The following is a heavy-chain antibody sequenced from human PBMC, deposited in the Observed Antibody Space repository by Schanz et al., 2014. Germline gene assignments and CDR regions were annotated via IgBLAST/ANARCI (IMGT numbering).Heavy chain of an antibody. Sequence: EVQLVESGGGLMQPGGSLRLSCAVSGFSVSTNYMSWVRQAPGKGLEWVSTIYIHSVSTNYADSVKGRFIISRDSSKNTLFLQMNSMRAEAKDVYFCARDEGREGYNLAFDVWGQGTLVTVSS. CDR2: IYIHSVST. CDR1: GFSVSTNY. V-gene: IGHV3-53*01. CDR3: ARDEGREGYNLAFDV. J-gene: IGHJ3*01. D-gene: IGHD5-12*01.